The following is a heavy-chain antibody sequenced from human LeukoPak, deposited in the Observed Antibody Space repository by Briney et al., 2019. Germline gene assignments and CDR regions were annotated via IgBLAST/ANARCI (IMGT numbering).Heavy chain of an antibody. V-gene: IGHV3-9*01. CDR1: GFTFDDYA. CDR2: ISWNSGSI. J-gene: IGHJ4*02. CDR3: AKADGYSSGWYYFDY. D-gene: IGHD6-19*01. Sequence: GGSLRLSCAASGFTFDDYAMHWVRQAPGKGLEWVSGISWNSGSIGYADSVKGRFTISRDNAKNSLYLQMNSLRAEDTALYYCAKADGYSSGWYYFDYWGQGTLVTVSS.